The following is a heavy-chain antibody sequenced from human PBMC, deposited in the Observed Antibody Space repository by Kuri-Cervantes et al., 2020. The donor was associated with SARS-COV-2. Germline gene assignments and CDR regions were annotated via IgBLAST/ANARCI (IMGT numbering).Heavy chain of an antibody. CDR1: GFTVSSNY. V-gene: IGHV3-53*01. D-gene: IGHD2-15*01. Sequence: GESLKISCAASGFTVSSNYMSWVRQAPGKGLEWVSVIYSGGSTYYADSVKGRFTISRDNSKNTLYLQMNSLRAEDTAVYYCARGFRYCSGGSCYDYYYGMDVWGQGTTVTVSS. CDR3: ARGFRYCSGGSCYDYYYGMDV. CDR2: IYSGGST. J-gene: IGHJ6*02.